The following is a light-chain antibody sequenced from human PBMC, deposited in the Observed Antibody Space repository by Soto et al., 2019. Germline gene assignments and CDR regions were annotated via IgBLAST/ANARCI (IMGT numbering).Light chain of an antibody. J-gene: IGKJ1*01. V-gene: IGKV3-11*01. CDR1: QSVSSY. CDR3: TQRCPWPWT. Sequence: IVLTQSPATLSLSPGARATLSCRAGQSVSSYLAWYQQKPGQAPRLLIYDASNQATGIPAKFSVSGSGTDGTLTISSLEPEDFAVYDCTQRCPWPWTIGQGPKVEIK. CDR2: DAS.